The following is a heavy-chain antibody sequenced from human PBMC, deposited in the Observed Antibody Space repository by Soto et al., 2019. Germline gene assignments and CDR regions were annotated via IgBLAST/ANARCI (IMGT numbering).Heavy chain of an antibody. CDR2: IYYSGST. V-gene: IGHV4-59*01. D-gene: IGHD6-13*01. Sequence: SETLSLTCTVSGGSISSYYWSWIRQPPGKGLEWIGYIYYSGSTNYNPSLKSRVTISVDTSKNQFSLKLSSVTAADTAVYYCARGPGIAAAGTDWFDPWGQGTLVTVS. CDR3: ARGPGIAAAGTDWFDP. J-gene: IGHJ5*02. CDR1: GGSISSYY.